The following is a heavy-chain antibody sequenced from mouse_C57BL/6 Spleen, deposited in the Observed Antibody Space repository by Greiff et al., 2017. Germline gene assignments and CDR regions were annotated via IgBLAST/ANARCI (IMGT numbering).Heavy chain of an antibody. D-gene: IGHD3-1*01. CDR1: GYTFTDYE. CDR2: IDPETGGT. V-gene: IGHV1-15*01. Sequence: VQLVESGAELVRPGASVTLSCKASGYTFTDYEMHWVKQTPVHGLEWIGAIDPETGGTAYNQKFKGKAILTADKSSSTAYMELGSLTSEDSAVYYCTRKGGYYFDYWGQGTTLTVSS. CDR3: TRKGGYYFDY. J-gene: IGHJ2*01.